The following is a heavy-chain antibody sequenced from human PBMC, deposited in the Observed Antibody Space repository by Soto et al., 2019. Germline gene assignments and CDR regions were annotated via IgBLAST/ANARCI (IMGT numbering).Heavy chain of an antibody. Sequence: EVQLVESGGGLVKPGGSLRLSCAASGFTFSNAWMSWVRQAPGKGREWVGRIKSKTDGGTTDYAAPVKGRFTISRDDSKNTLYLQMNSRKIEDTAVYYCTTDVSRPYYYYSSGIFDYWGQGTLVTVSS. J-gene: IGHJ4*02. CDR3: TTDVSRPYYYYSSGIFDY. V-gene: IGHV3-15*01. CDR2: IKSKTDGGTT. D-gene: IGHD3-22*01. CDR1: GFTFSNAW.